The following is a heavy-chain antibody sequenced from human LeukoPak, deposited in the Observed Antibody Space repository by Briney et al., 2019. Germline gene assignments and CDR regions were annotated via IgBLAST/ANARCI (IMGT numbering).Heavy chain of an antibody. CDR2: IYYSGTT. V-gene: IGHV4-59*08. J-gene: IGHJ4*02. CDR1: RGSISNYY. Sequence: SETLSLTCTVPRGSISNYYWSWIRQPPGKGLEWIGYIYYSGTTNSNPSLKSRVTISVDTSKNQFSLRLSSVTAADTAVYYCARAYNSGWYYFDYWGQGTLVTVSS. CDR3: ARAYNSGWYYFDY. D-gene: IGHD6-19*01.